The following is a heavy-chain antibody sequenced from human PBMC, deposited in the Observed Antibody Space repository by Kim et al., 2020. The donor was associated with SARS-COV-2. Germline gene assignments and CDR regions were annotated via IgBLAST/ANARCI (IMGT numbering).Heavy chain of an antibody. V-gene: IGHV1-69*01. J-gene: IGHJ1*01. D-gene: IGHD3-10*01. Sequence: CAQKFQGRVTMPADASTSISYMVLSSLRSEDTAVYYCASSAYYGSGNFQHWGQGTLVTVSS. CDR3: ASSAYYGSGNFQH.